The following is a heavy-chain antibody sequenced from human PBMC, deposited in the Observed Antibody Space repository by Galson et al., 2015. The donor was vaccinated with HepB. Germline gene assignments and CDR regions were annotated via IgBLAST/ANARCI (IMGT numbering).Heavy chain of an antibody. CDR1: GFPYSTSN. D-gene: IGHD2-21*01. CDR2: IDSTSPAT. Sequence: SLRLSCAASGFPYSTSNMVWFRQAAGKGLEWLSYIDSTSPATYYADSVKGRFTVSRDNGQTSLSLQMNSLRVGDTAVYYCARDVPILGGAFDIWGQGTIVSVSA. CDR3: ARDVPILGGAFDI. J-gene: IGHJ3*02. V-gene: IGHV3-48*01.